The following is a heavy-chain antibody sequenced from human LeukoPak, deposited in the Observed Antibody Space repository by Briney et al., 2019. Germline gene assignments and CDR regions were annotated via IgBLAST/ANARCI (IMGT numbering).Heavy chain of an antibody. J-gene: IGHJ4*02. D-gene: IGHD3-16*01. CDR3: ARNWAGDS. V-gene: IGHV3-66*01. Sequence: PGGSLRLSCAASGFTVSSNYMSWVRQAPGKGLEWVSVIYSGGSTYYTDSVKGRFTISRDNPRDTLYLQMNSLRAEDTAVYYCARNWAGDSWGQGTLVTVSS. CDR2: IYSGGST. CDR1: GFTVSSNY.